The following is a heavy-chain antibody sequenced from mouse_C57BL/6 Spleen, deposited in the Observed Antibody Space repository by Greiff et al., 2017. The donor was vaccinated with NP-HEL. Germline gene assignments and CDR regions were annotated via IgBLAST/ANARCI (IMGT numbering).Heavy chain of an antibody. CDR2: ISSGGSYT. V-gene: IGHV5-6*01. CDR1: GFTFSSYG. Sequence: EVQRVESGGDLVKPGGSLKLSCAASGFTFSSYGMSWVRQTPDKRLEWVATISSGGSYTSYPDSVKGRFPISRDNAKNTLYLQMSSLKSEDTAMYYCARHPYYGSTYWYFDVWGTGTTVTVSS. D-gene: IGHD1-1*01. J-gene: IGHJ1*03. CDR3: ARHPYYGSTYWYFDV.